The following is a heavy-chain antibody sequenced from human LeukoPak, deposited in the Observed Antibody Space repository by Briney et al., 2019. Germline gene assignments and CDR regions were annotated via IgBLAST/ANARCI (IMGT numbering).Heavy chain of an antibody. Sequence: PSETLSLTCPVSGGSISSYYWSWIRQPPGKGLEWIGYIYYSGSTSYNPSLKSRVTISVDTAKNQFSLKLSSVTAADSAVYYCVRRRCSGGSCLPYYFDYWGQGTLVTVSS. CDR3: VRRRCSGGSCLPYYFDY. J-gene: IGHJ4*02. D-gene: IGHD2-15*01. V-gene: IGHV4-59*08. CDR2: IYYSGST. CDR1: GGSISSYY.